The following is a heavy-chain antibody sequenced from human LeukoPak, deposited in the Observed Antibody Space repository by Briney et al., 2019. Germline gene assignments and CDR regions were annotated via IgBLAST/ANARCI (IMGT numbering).Heavy chain of an antibody. J-gene: IGHJ4*02. V-gene: IGHV3-33*01. D-gene: IGHD5-12*01. CDR1: GFTFSSYG. Sequence: GGSLRLSCAASGFTFSSYGMHWVRQAPGKGLERVAVIWYDGSNKYYADSVKGRFTISRDNSKNTLYLQMNSLRAEDTAVYYCARDSGYDETAFDYWGQGTLVTVSS. CDR3: ARDSGYDETAFDY. CDR2: IWYDGSNK.